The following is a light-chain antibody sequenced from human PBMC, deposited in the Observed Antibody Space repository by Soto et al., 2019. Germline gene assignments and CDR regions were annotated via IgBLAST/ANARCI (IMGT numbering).Light chain of an antibody. CDR3: QHYDHLSPFT. V-gene: IGKV1-33*01. CDR2: GAS. Sequence: DIQMTQSPASLSASVGDRVTITCQASQDIRKYLSWYQQKPGRAPKLLIYGASYLETVVPSRFSGSGYGTDFTFTISSLQPEDIATYYCQHYDHLSPFTFGPGTKV. J-gene: IGKJ3*01. CDR1: QDIRKY.